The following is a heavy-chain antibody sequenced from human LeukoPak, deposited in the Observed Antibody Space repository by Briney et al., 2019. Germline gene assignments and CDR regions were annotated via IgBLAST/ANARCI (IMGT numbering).Heavy chain of an antibody. V-gene: IGHV3-23*01. J-gene: IGHJ5*02. CDR1: GFTFSNFA. Sequence: GGSLRLSCAASGFTFSNFAMMWVRQAPGTGLQWVSTITGYGATFYADSVRGRFTIFRDTSMNTLFLQMNSLGAEDTAVCYCAKGAAAGKVDWFDPWGQGTLVTISS. CDR3: AKGAAAGKVDWFDP. D-gene: IGHD6-13*01. CDR2: ITGYGAT.